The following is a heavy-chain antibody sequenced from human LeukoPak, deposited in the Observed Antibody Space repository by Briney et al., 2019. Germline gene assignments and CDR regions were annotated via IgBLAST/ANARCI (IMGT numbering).Heavy chain of an antibody. CDR1: GYTFTSYG. CDR3: ARDGPEFYYIVVVPAAPTGWFDP. D-gene: IGHD2-2*01. V-gene: IGHV1-18*01. CDR2: ISAYNGNT. J-gene: IGHJ5*02. Sequence: ASVKVSCKASGYTFTSYGISWVRQAPGQGLEWMGWISAYNGNTNYAQKLQGRVTMTTDTSTSTAYMELRSLRSDDTAVYYCARDGPEFYYIVVVPAAPTGWFDPWGQGTLVTVSP.